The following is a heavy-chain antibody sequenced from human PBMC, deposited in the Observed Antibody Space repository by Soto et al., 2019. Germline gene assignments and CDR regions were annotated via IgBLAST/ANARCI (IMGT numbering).Heavy chain of an antibody. V-gene: IGHV4-31*03. J-gene: IGHJ4*02. CDR3: ARENWNYGYYFDY. Sequence: PSETLSLTCTFSGGSISSGGYYWSWIRQHPGKGLEWIGYIYYSGSTYYNPSLKSRVTISVDTSKNQFSLKLSSVTAADTAVYYCARENWNYGYYFDYWGQGTLVTVSS. D-gene: IGHD1-7*01. CDR1: GGSISSGGYY. CDR2: IYYSGST.